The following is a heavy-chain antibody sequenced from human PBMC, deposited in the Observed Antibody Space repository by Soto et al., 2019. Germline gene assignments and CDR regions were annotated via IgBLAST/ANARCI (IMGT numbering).Heavy chain of an antibody. CDR2: IDYNGVT. V-gene: IGHV4-39*01. Sequence: SETLSLTCTVSGGSIYRSGYYWVWIRQPPGRGLEWIGNIDYNGVTYSNPSLKSRVTISRDTSKNQFSLKLTSVMAADTALYYCEKVFVGATGHTDFDAWGPGTLVTVSS. D-gene: IGHD2-15*01. CDR3: EKVFVGATGHTDFDA. CDR1: GGSIYRSGYY. J-gene: IGHJ4*02.